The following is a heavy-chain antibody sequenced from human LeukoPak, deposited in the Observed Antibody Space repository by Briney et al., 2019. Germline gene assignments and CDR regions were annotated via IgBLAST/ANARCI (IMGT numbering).Heavy chain of an antibody. D-gene: IGHD3-22*01. CDR1: GGSFSGYY. J-gene: IGHJ4*02. Sequence: SETLSLTCAVYGGSFSGYYWSWIRQPPGKWLEWIGEINHSVSTNYNPSLKSRVTISVDTSKDQFSLKLSSVTPADTAVYYCARGRSQYYYDSSGYSLLFYYWGQGTLVTVSS. CDR2: INHSVST. V-gene: IGHV4-34*01. CDR3: ARGRSQYYYDSSGYSLLFYY.